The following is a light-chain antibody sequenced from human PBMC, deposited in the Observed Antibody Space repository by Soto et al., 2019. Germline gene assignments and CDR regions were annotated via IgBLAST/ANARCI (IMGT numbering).Light chain of an antibody. Sequence: QSVRPQPPSVSGSPGQSVTISCTGTSSDVGNYNRVSWYQQPPGTAPKVIIYEVSNRPSGVPDRFSGSKSGNTASLTISGLQAEDEADYYCSSYTSSSTYVFGTGTKLTVL. V-gene: IGLV2-18*02. J-gene: IGLJ1*01. CDR1: SSDVGNYNR. CDR3: SSYTSSSTYV. CDR2: EVS.